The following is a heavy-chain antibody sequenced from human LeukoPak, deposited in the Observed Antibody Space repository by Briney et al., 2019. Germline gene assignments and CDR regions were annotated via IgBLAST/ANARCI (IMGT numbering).Heavy chain of an antibody. D-gene: IGHD6-13*01. V-gene: IGHV4-34*01. CDR1: GGSFSGYS. CDR3: ARVYTGSSWDYYYYMDV. J-gene: IGHJ6*03. CDR2: IYHTGSS. Sequence: SETLSLTCAIYGGSFSGYSWTWIRQSPGKGLEWIGSIYHTGSSYYNPSLKSRVTISVDTSKNQFSLKLSSVTAADTAVYYCARVYTGSSWDYYYYMDVWGKGTTVTVSS.